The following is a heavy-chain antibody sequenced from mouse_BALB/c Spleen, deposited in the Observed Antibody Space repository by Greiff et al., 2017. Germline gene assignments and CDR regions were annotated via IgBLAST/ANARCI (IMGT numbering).Heavy chain of an antibody. CDR1: GFTFSSFG. CDR2: ISSGSSTI. CDR3: ASGSNYWYFDV. Sequence: EVKLMESGGGLVQPGGSRKLSCAASGFTFSSFGMHWVRQAPEKGLEWVAYISSGSSTIYYADTVKGRFTISRDNPKNTLFLQMTSLRSEDTAMYYCASGSNYWYFDVWGAGTTVTVSS. V-gene: IGHV5-17*02. J-gene: IGHJ1*01.